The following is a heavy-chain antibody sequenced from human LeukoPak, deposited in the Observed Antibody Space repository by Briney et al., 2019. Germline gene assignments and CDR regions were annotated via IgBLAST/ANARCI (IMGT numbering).Heavy chain of an antibody. Sequence: GGSLRLSCAASGFTISSNYMTWVRQAPGRGLQWVSVIYSDGSTFYADSVKGRSTISRDSSKNTLYLQMNSLRAEDTAVYYCARDHRIGGSWGQGTLVTVSS. CDR3: ARDHRIGGS. J-gene: IGHJ4*02. CDR1: GFTISSNY. D-gene: IGHD3-16*01. CDR2: IYSDGST. V-gene: IGHV3-53*01.